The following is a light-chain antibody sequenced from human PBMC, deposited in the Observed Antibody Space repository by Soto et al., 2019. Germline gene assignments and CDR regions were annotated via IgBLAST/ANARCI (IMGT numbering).Light chain of an antibody. CDR1: QSVLLRSDNKNY. Sequence: DIVMTQSPDSVAVSLGERATINCKSSQSVLLRSDNKNYLAWDQHKSGQPPKLLIYWASTRESGVPDRFSGSGSGTDFTLAISSLQAEDVAVYYCQQYYSSPETFGQGTKLEIK. CDR3: QQYYSSPET. J-gene: IGKJ2*01. V-gene: IGKV4-1*01. CDR2: WAS.